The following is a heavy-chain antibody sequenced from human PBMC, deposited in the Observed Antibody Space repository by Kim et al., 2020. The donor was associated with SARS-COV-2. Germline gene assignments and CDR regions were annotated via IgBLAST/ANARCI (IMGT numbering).Heavy chain of an antibody. CDR1: GFTFNNAW. CDR3: TTDEKEQQLRREFDY. Sequence: GGSLRLSCAASGFTFNNAWMSWVRQVPGKGLEWVGRIKSKTDGGTTDHAAPVKGRFTISRDDSKNTLYLQMNSLKTEDTAVYYCTTDEKEQQLRREFDYWGQGTLVTVSS. D-gene: IGHD6-13*01. J-gene: IGHJ4*02. V-gene: IGHV3-15*01. CDR2: IKSKTDGGTT.